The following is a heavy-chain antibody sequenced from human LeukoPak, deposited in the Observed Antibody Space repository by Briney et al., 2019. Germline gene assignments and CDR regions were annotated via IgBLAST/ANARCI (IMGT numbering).Heavy chain of an antibody. J-gene: IGHJ5*01. CDR1: GYGLSELS. Sequence: GASVKVSCKVSGYGLSELSTHWVRQAPGQGLEWMGGFDPGDDETIYAQKFQGRVTMTEDTSTDTAYLELSSLRSEDTAVYFCGTEKDLLLDSWGQGTPVTVSS. CDR2: FDPGDDET. V-gene: IGHV1-24*01. CDR3: GTEKDLLLDS. D-gene: IGHD1-26*01.